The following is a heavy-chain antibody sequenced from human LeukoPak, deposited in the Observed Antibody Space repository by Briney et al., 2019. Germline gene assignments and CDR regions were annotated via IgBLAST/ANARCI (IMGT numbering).Heavy chain of an antibody. D-gene: IGHD1-26*01. V-gene: IGHV4-61*01. J-gene: IGHJ4*02. CDR2: LYYSGST. CDR3: ASAPAWEVINQRLPYFDY. Sequence: PSETLSLTCTVSGGAVSNGNYYWSWIRQPPGKGLEWIGYLYYSGSTNYNPSLKSRVTISIDTSKNQFSLKLSSVTAADTAVYYCASAPAWEVINQRLPYFDYWGQGTLVTVSS. CDR1: GGAVSNGNYY.